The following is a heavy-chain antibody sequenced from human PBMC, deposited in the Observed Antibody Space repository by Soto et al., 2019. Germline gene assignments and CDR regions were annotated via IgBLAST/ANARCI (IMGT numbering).Heavy chain of an antibody. V-gene: IGHV1-69*13. CDR3: ASRIAAAGTWGYYFDY. D-gene: IGHD6-13*01. J-gene: IGHJ4*02. CDR1: GGTFSSYA. CDR2: IIPIFGTA. Sequence: SVKVSCKASGGTFSSYAISWVRQAPGQGLEWMGGIIPIFGTANYAQRFQGRVTITADESTSTAYMELSSLRSEDTAVYYCASRIAAAGTWGYYFDYWGQGTLVTVS.